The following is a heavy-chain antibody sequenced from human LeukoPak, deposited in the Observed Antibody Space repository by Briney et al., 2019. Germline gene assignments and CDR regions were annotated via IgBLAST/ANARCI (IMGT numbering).Heavy chain of an antibody. V-gene: IGHV5-51*01. D-gene: IGHD2-2*01. CDR1: GYSFTSYW. Sequence: GESLKISCKGSGYSFTSYWIGWVRQMPGKGLEWMGIIYPGDSDTRYRPSFQGQVTISADKSISTAYLQWSSLKASDTAMYYCARQRCSRTSCYLAWGQGTLVTVSS. CDR3: ARQRCSRTSCYLA. CDR2: IYPGDSDT. J-gene: IGHJ5*02.